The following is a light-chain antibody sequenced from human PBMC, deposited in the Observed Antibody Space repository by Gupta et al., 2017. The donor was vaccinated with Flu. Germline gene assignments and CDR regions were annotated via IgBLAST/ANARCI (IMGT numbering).Light chain of an antibody. V-gene: IGKV1-5*03. CDR3: QQYYRFPIT. J-gene: IGKJ5*01. CDR2: HAS. CDR1: LSISTW. Sequence: PPALSASVGDRVTMTCRASLSISTWLAWYQHKPGTAPKLLIYHASSLQNGAPSRFSGSGSGTEFTLTISNRQPDDFGTYYCQQYYRFPITFGQGTXLEIK.